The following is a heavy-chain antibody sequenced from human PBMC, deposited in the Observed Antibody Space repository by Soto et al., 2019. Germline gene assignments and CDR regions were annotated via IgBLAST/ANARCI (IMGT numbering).Heavy chain of an antibody. CDR1: GYTFSNYG. V-gene: IGHV1-18*01. CDR2: ISLYSDGT. Sequence: ASVKVSCKTSGYTFSNYGITLVRQTPGQPLEWLGWISLYSDGTNYAQKFQGRVSMTTDTSTTTAYMELRSLRSDDTAVYYCARVVPGAEAWFGPWGQGTLVTVSS. J-gene: IGHJ5*02. D-gene: IGHD2-2*01. CDR3: ARVVPGAEAWFGP.